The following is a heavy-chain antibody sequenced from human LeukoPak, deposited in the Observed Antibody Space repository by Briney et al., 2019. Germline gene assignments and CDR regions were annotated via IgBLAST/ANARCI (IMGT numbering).Heavy chain of an antibody. J-gene: IGHJ3*02. CDR1: GFTFSSYN. CDR3: ARDDHWGYAFDI. V-gene: IGHV3-48*01. D-gene: IGHD3-16*01. CDR2: ISSSGRTT. Sequence: PGGSLRLSCAASGFTFSSYNMNWVRQAPGKGLEWISYISSSGRTTHYADFVKGRFTISRDNAKNSLYLQMNSLRAEDTAVYYCARDDHWGYAFDIWGQGTMVTVSS.